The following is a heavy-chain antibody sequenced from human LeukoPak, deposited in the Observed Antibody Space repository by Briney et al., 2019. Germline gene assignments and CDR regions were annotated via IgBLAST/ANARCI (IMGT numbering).Heavy chain of an antibody. V-gene: IGHV3-21*01. J-gene: IGHJ6*02. CDR1: GFTVSSNY. Sequence: GGSLRLSCAASGFTVSSNYMSWVRQAPGKGLEWVSSISSSSGYINYADSVKGRFTVSRDNAKNSLYLQMNSLRAEDTAVYYCARDLQQLVRYYGMDVWGQGTTVTVSS. CDR3: ARDLQQLVRYYGMDV. D-gene: IGHD6-13*01. CDR2: ISSSSGYI.